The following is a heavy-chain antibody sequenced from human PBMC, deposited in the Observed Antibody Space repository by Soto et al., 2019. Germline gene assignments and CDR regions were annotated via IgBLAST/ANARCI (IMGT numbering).Heavy chain of an antibody. CDR2: IYWDDAK. Sequence: QITLNESGPTVVRPTETLTLTCRFSGFSLTTSGVGVGWIRQSPGKAPEWLALIYWDDAKRYSASLKSRLTITKYTSKNQVVLTVSDLDPTDTATYYCAHRVLRTVFGLVTTTAIYFDFWGQGTPVAVSS. D-gene: IGHD3-3*01. J-gene: IGHJ4*02. CDR3: AHRVLRTVFGLVTTTAIYFDF. V-gene: IGHV2-5*02. CDR1: GFSLTTSGVG.